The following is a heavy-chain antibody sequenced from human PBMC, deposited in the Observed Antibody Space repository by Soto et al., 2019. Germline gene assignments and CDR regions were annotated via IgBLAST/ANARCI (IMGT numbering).Heavy chain of an antibody. J-gene: IGHJ5*02. CDR3: ARGNLMVRGRFDP. CDR2: IIPILGIA. CDR1: GGTFSSYT. V-gene: IGHV1-69*02. D-gene: IGHD3-10*01. Sequence: QVQLVQSGAEVKKPGSSVKVSCKASGGTFSSYTISWVRQAPGQGLEWMGRIIPILGIANYAQKFQGRVTSTADKSTSTAYMELSSLRSEDTAVYYCARGNLMVRGRFDPWGQGTLVTVSS.